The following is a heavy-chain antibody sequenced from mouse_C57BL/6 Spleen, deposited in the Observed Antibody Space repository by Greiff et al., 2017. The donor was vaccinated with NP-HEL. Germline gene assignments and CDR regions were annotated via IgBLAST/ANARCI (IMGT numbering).Heavy chain of an antibody. CDR2: INPGSGGT. CDR1: GYAFTNYL. Sequence: VKLMESGAELVRPGTSVKVSCKASGYAFTNYLIEWVKQRPGQGLEWIGVINPGSGGTNYNEKFKGKATLTADKSSSTAYMQLSSLTSEDSAVYFCARRLDYYGSTLDYWGQGTTLTVSS. J-gene: IGHJ2*01. D-gene: IGHD1-1*01. CDR3: ARRLDYYGSTLDY. V-gene: IGHV1-54*01.